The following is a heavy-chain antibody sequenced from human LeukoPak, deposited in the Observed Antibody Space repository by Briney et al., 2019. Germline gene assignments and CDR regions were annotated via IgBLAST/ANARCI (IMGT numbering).Heavy chain of an antibody. J-gene: IGHJ4*02. CDR1: GHTFTGYY. CDR2: INPNSGGT. V-gene: IGHV1-2*02. Sequence: ASVKVSCKASGHTFTGYYMHWVRQAPGQGLEWMGWINPNSGGTNYAQKFQGRVTMTRDTSISTAYMELSRLRSDDTAVYYCARTYYDILTGYYDFDYWGQGTLVTVSS. D-gene: IGHD3-9*01. CDR3: ARTYYDILTGYYDFDY.